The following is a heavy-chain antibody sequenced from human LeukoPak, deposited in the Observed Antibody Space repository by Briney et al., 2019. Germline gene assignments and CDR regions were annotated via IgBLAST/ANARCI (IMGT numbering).Heavy chain of an antibody. V-gene: IGHV1-69*05. J-gene: IGHJ5*02. Sequence: SVKVSCKASGGTFSSYAISWVRQAPGQGLEWIGGIIPIFGTANYAQKFQGRVTITTDESTSTAYMELSSLRSEDTAVYYCARVVVAATHWFDPWGQGTLVTVSS. D-gene: IGHD2-15*01. CDR1: GGTFSSYA. CDR3: ARVVVAATHWFDP. CDR2: IIPIFGTA.